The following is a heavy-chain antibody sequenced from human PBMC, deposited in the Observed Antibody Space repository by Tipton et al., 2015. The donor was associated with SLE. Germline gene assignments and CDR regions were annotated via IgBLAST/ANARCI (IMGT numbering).Heavy chain of an antibody. CDR2: ISYDGSNK. Sequence: SLRLSCAASGFTFSSYAMHWVRQAPGKGLEWVAVISYDGSNKYYADSVKGRFAISRANSKNTLYLQMNSLRAEDTAVYYCASELLDAFDIWGQGTMVTVSS. D-gene: IGHD2-15*01. J-gene: IGHJ3*02. CDR3: ASELLDAFDI. V-gene: IGHV3-30*09. CDR1: GFTFSSYA.